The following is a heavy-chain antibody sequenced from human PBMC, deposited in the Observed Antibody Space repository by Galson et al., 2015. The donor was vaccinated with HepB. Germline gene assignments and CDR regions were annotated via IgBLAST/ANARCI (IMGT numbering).Heavy chain of an antibody. J-gene: IGHJ6*03. CDR3: ARHGGYYYDTVGYYYMDV. Sequence: QSGAEVKKPGESLKISCKGSGYSFTSYWIGWVRQMPGKGLEWMGIIYPGDSDTRYSPSFQGQVTISADKSISTAYLQWSSLKASDTAMYYCARHGGYYYDTVGYYYMDVWGKGTTVTVSS. CDR1: GYSFTSYW. D-gene: IGHD3-22*01. CDR2: IYPGDSDT. V-gene: IGHV5-51*01.